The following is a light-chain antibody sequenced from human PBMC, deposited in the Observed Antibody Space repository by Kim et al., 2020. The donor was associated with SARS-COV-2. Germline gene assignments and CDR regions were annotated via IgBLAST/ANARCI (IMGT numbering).Light chain of an antibody. J-gene: IGLJ1*01. CDR2: DVI. CDR3: SSYTSSSTYV. Sequence: QSVLTQPASVSGSPGQSITISCTGTSSDVGGYNHVSWYQQHPGKAPKLMIYDVIKRPSGVSNRFSGSKSGNTASLTISGLQAEDEADYYCSSYTSSSTYVFGPGTKVTVL. V-gene: IGLV2-14*01. CDR1: SSDVGGYNH.